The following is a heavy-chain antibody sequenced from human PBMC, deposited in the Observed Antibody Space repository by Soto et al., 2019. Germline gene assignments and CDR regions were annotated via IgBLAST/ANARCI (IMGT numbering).Heavy chain of an antibody. CDR2: ISSDGNNK. CDR3: ARDQDSAMIT. Sequence: QVHLVESGGGVVQPGRSLRLSCGASGFTFMNYAMHWVRQAPGKGLEWVTIISSDGNNKYYADSVKGRFTISRDNSKNTLYLQMNRLSVEDTAIYYCARDQDSAMITWGQGTLVTVSS. CDR1: GFTFMNYA. J-gene: IGHJ4*02. V-gene: IGHV3-30-3*01. D-gene: IGHD5-18*01.